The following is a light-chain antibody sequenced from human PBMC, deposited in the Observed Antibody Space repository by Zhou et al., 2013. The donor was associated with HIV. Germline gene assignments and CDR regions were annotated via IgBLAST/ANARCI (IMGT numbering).Light chain of an antibody. Sequence: EIVMTQSPATLFVSPGERATLSCRASESVSSKLAWYQQKLGQAPRLLIYGALTRATGTPARFSGSGSGTEFTLTISSIQSEDFAVYYCQQRSNWPPITFGQGTRL. CDR3: QQRSNWPPIT. V-gene: IGKV3-15*01. CDR1: ESVSSK. CDR2: GAL. J-gene: IGKJ5*01.